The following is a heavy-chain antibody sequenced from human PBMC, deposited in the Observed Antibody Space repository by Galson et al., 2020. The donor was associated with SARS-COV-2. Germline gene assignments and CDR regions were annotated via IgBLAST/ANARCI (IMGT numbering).Heavy chain of an antibody. J-gene: IGHJ4*02. D-gene: IGHD7-27*01. V-gene: IGHV3-23*01. Sequence: GKSLKISCAASGFTFSSYAMSWVRQAPGKGPEWVAVITGSGRTIKYADSVKGRFTISRDNSKNMLWLQMNSLGVEDTAVYYCAKDQIIGDDRLCLDYWGQGALVTVSS. CDR2: ITGSGRTI. CDR3: AKDQIIGDDRLCLDY. CDR1: GFTFSSYA.